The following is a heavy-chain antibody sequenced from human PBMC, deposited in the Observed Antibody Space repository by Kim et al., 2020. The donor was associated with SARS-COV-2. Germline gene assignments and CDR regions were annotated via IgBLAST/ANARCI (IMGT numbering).Heavy chain of an antibody. Sequence: GGSLRLSCAASGFTLSSPGMHWVRQVPGKGLEWVAVISCDESKSSYAYSVSVRFTFSSAKYESTFSAQMRSKSLNTKAVSYYYNNRLRATNYFYCCGYGT. CDR3: YNNRLRATNYFYC. CDR1: GFTLSSPG. CDR2: ISCDESKS. V-gene: IGHV3-30*03. J-gene: IGHJ4*01. D-gene: IGHD3-9*01.